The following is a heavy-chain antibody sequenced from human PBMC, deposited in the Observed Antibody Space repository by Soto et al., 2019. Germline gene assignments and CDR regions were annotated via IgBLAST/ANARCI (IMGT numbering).Heavy chain of an antibody. J-gene: IGHJ6*02. V-gene: IGHV1-8*01. D-gene: IGHD6-19*01. Sequence: ASVKVSCKASGYTFTSYDINWVRQATGQGLEWMGWMNPNSGNTGYAQKFQGRVTMTRNTSISTAYMELSSLRSEDTAVYYCARGSGRSNGWGTYYYYGLDVWGQGNTVTVSS. CDR1: GYTFTSYD. CDR3: ARGSGRSNGWGTYYYYGLDV. CDR2: MNPNSGNT.